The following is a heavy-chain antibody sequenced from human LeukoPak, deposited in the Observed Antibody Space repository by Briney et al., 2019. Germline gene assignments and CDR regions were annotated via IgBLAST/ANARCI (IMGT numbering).Heavy chain of an antibody. CDR3: VRDRGRDNSYGLDS. CDR2: ISYTGSNI. CDR1: GFTFSRSA. V-gene: IGHV3-30*07. J-gene: IGHJ5*01. D-gene: IGHD5-18*01. Sequence: GRSLRLSCDAAGFTFSRSAMHWVRQAPGKGLEWVAFISYTGSNINYAESVKGRFTISRDNSKNTVYVQMDSLRPDDTALYYGVRDRGRDNSYGLDSWGQGTLVIVSS.